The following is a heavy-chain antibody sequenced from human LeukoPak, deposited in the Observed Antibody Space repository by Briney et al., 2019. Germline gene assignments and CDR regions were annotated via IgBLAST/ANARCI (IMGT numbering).Heavy chain of an antibody. V-gene: IGHV3-33*01. D-gene: IGHD3-10*01. CDR3: ARAKARSGSYPDY. CDR2: IWYDGSNK. CDR1: GFTFSSYG. Sequence: GGSLRLSCAASGFTFSSYGMHWVRQAPGKGLEWVAVIWYDGSNKYYADSVKGRFTISRDNSKNTLYLQMNSLRAGDTAVYYCARAKARSGSYPDYWGQGTLVTVSS. J-gene: IGHJ4*02.